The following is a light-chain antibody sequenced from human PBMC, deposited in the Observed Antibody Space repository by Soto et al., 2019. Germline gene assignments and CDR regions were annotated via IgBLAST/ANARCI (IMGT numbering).Light chain of an antibody. J-gene: IGKJ4*01. CDR2: ATS. Sequence: DIHMTQSPSSLSASVGDRVTITCRASQNIKKFLNWYQQRPGKAPSALIHATSTLQNGVSSRFSGSGSDTDFTLAISSLQSEDFAVYYCQQYNNWPPLTFGGGTKVDIK. CDR3: QQYNNWPPLT. CDR1: QNIKKF. V-gene: IGKV1-39*01.